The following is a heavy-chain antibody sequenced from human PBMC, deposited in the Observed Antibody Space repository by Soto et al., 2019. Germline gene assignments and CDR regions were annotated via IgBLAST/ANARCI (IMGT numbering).Heavy chain of an antibody. CDR3: ARDLPIVVVPPARGLFDP. J-gene: IGHJ5*02. CDR1: GGSISSSNW. D-gene: IGHD2-2*01. CDR2: ISHSGTT. Sequence: SETLSLTCAVSGGSISSSNWWSWVRQPPGKGLEWIGEISHSGTTNYNPSLKSRVTISVDKSKNQFSLKLRSVTAADTAVYYCARDLPIVVVPPARGLFDPWGQGTLVTVSS. V-gene: IGHV4-4*02.